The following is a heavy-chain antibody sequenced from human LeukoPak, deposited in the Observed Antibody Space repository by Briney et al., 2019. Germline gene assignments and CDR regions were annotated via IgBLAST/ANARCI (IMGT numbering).Heavy chain of an antibody. Sequence: PGGSLRLSCAASGFTFTTYTIHWVRQAPGKGLEYVSAVVGNGGTTYYANSVKGRFIISRDNSMNTVYLQMGSLRAEDTAVYYCARERAFYYFDYWGQGALVTVSS. J-gene: IGHJ4*02. CDR3: ARERAFYYFDY. CDR2: VVGNGGTT. V-gene: IGHV3-64*01. CDR1: GFTFTTYT.